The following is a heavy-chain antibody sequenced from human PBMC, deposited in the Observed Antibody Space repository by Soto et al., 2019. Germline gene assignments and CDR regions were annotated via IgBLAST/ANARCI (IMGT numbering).Heavy chain of an antibody. D-gene: IGHD2-15*01. CDR1: GGSISSHY. Sequence: SETLSLTCTVSGGSISSHYWSWIPQPPGKGLECIGYIYNSGSTNYNPSLKSRVTISVDTSKNQFSLKLNSVTAADTAVYYCARLQRVAPYSWFDPWGQGTLVTVSS. J-gene: IGHJ5*02. V-gene: IGHV4-59*08. CDR3: ARLQRVAPYSWFDP. CDR2: IYNSGST.